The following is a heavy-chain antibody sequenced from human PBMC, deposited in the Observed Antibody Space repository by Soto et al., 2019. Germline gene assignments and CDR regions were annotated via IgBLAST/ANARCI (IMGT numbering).Heavy chain of an antibody. Sequence: QVQLVQSGAEVKQPGSSVKVSCKTSGGTFSTYAIYWVRQAPGQGLEWMGAIIPLFGTADYAQKCQGRVTITADESTSTAYMELSSLRSEDTALYYCARPKGSYSSGYYYFDYWGQGTLVTVSS. D-gene: IGHD6-19*01. CDR2: IIPLFGTA. V-gene: IGHV1-69*01. J-gene: IGHJ4*02. CDR3: ARPKGSYSSGYYYFDY. CDR1: GGTFSTYA.